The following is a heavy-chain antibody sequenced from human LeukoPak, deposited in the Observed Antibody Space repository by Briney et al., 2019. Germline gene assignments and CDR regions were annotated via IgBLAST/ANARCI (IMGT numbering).Heavy chain of an antibody. CDR1: GFTFNSYA. J-gene: IGHJ4*02. Sequence: GGSLRLSCAASGFTFNSYAMYWVRRAPGKGLEWVSGIFGSGGSAHYADSVKGRFTISRDNSKNTVYLQMDSLRAEDTAVYYCGKTTTGYSSGRYPGWPVDYWGQGTLVTVSS. D-gene: IGHD6-19*01. CDR3: GKTTTGYSSGRYPGWPVDY. CDR2: IFGSGGSA. V-gene: IGHV3-23*01.